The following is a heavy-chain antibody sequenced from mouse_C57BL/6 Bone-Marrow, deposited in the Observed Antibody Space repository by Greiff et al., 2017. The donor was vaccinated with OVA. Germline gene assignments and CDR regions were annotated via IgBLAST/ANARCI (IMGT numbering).Heavy chain of an antibody. V-gene: IGHV1-82*01. CDR3: AKLGRGGFAY. J-gene: IGHJ3*01. Sequence: QVQLQQSGPELVKPGASVKISCKASGYAFSSSWMNWVKQRPGKGLEWIGRIYPGDGDTNYNGTFKGKATLTADKSSSTAYMHLSRLTSEDSAVYFCAKLGRGGFAYWGQGTLVTVSA. CDR2: IYPGDGDT. CDR1: GYAFSSSW. D-gene: IGHD4-1*01.